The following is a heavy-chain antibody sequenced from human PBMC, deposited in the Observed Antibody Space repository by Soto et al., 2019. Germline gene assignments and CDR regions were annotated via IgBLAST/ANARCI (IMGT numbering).Heavy chain of an antibody. Sequence: QVQLVQSGAEVKKPGASVKVSCKASGYTFTRHYIHWVRQAPGQGLEWIGIINPSGGRTTYAQKFQGRDSVTRDKSTCTVHMEVSGPRSEDAAVYFCARESDRGYYDASSQYRIGVFDMWGQGTMVPVST. CDR2: INPSGGRT. V-gene: IGHV1-46*01. CDR3: ARESDRGYYDASSQYRIGVFDM. D-gene: IGHD3-16*01. J-gene: IGHJ3*02. CDR1: GYTFTRHY.